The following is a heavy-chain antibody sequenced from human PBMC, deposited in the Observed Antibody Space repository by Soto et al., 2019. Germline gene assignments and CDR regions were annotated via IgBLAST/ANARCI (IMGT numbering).Heavy chain of an antibody. Sequence: LSLTCTVSGGSVTNSSYYWGWIRQSPGKGLEWIGSVYYRGRSYSKSSVKSRVTISVDTSKNRFSLSLNSVTASDTAVYFCVSQRTPVPTQAYFDYWGPGALVTVSS. V-gene: IGHV4-39*01. D-gene: IGHD2-15*01. CDR3: VSQRTPVPTQAYFDY. CDR1: GGSVTNSSYY. CDR2: VYYRGRS. J-gene: IGHJ4*02.